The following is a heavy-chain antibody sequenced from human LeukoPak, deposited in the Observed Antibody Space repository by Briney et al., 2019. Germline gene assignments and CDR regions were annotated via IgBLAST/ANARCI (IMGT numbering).Heavy chain of an antibody. CDR2: IIPIFGTA. Sequence: VASVKVSCKASGCTFSSYAISWVRQAPGQGLEWMGGIIPIFGTANYAQKFQGRVTITADESTSTAYMELSSLRSEDTAVYYCARGLRAVAGPELDYWGQGTLVTVSS. V-gene: IGHV1-69*13. D-gene: IGHD6-19*01. CDR1: GCTFSSYA. CDR3: ARGLRAVAGPELDY. J-gene: IGHJ4*02.